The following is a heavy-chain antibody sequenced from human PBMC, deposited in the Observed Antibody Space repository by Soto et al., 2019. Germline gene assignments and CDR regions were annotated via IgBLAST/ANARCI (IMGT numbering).Heavy chain of an antibody. V-gene: IGHV4-39*01. J-gene: IGHJ4*02. Sequence: PSETLSLTCTVSGGSISSSSYYWGWIRQPPGKGLEWIGSIYYSGSTYYNPSLKSRVTISVDTSKKQFSLKLSSVTATDTAVYYCASQSKGMATISPFDYWGQGTLVTVSS. CDR1: GGSISSSSYY. CDR3: ASQSKGMATISPFDY. D-gene: IGHD5-12*01. CDR2: IYYSGST.